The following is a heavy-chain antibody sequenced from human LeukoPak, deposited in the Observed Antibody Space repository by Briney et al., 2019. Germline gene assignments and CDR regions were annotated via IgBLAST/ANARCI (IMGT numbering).Heavy chain of an antibody. J-gene: IGHJ4*02. V-gene: IGHV3-11*01. CDR1: GFTFSDYY. CDR3: ARDESIFGVVHFDY. Sequence: GGSLRLSCAASGFTFSDYYMSWIRQAPGKGLEWVSYISSSGSTIYYADSVKGRFTISRDNAKNSLYLQMNSLRAEDTAVYYRARDESIFGVVHFDYWGQGTLVTVSS. D-gene: IGHD3-3*01. CDR2: ISSSGSTI.